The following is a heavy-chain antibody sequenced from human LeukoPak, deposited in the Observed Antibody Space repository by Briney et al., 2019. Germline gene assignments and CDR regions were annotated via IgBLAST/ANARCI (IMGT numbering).Heavy chain of an antibody. CDR1: GFTVSSNS. J-gene: IGHJ2*01. D-gene: IGHD5-18*01. CDR3: ARTYSGYSYGMYWYFDL. Sequence: GGSLRLSCAASGFTVSSNSMSWVRQAPGGGLECVSVIYSGGSTYYADSGKGRFTIPRNNSKNTLYFQMKSLEPEDTAVIYFARTYSGYSYGMYWYFDLWGRSTLVTVSS. V-gene: IGHV3-53*01. CDR2: IYSGGST.